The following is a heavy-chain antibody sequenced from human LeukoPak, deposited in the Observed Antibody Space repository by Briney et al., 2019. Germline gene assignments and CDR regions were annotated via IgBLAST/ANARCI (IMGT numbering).Heavy chain of an antibody. J-gene: IGHJ4*02. CDR2: INQDGSDK. Sequence: GGSLRLSCAASGFTFSSYSMNWVRQAPGKGLEWVANINQDGSDKYYVDSVKGRFTISRDNAKNSLYLQMNSLRVEDTAVYYCASGGLWFYYWGLGTLVTVSS. CDR1: GFTFSSYS. CDR3: ASGGLWFYY. V-gene: IGHV3-7*01. D-gene: IGHD5-18*01.